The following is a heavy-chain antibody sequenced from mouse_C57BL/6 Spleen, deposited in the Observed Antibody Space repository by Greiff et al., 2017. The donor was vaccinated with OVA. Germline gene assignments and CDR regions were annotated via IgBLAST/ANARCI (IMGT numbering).Heavy chain of an antibody. D-gene: IGHD6-1*01. V-gene: IGHV5-16*01. CDR2: INYDGSST. CDR1: GFTFSDYY. Sequence: DVKLVESEGGLVQPGSSMKLSCTASGFTFSDYYMAWVRQVPEKGLEWVANINYDGSSTYYLDSLKSRFIISRDNAKNILYLQMSSLKSEDTSTYYRASDGADYAMCYWGQGPSGTVSS. J-gene: IGHJ4*01. CDR3: ASDGADYAMCY.